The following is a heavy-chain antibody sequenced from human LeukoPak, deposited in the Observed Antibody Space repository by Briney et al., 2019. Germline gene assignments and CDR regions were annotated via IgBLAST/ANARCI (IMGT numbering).Heavy chain of an antibody. CDR2: IKQDGSEK. V-gene: IGHV3-7*01. D-gene: IGHD3-3*01. J-gene: IGHJ4*02. Sequence: GGSLRLSCAASGFTFSSYWMSWVRQAPGKGLEWVANIKQDGSEKYYVDSVKGRFTISRDNAKNSLYLQMNSLRAEDTAVYYCARDRVVGHDAYYFDYWGQGTVVTVSS. CDR1: GFTFSSYW. CDR3: ARDRVVGHDAYYFDY.